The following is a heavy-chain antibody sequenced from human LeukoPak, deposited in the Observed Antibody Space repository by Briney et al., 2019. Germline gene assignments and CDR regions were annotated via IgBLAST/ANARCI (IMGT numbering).Heavy chain of an antibody. V-gene: IGHV3-23*01. CDR3: AKGGLYYDSSLQH. CDR2: TSGSGGST. CDR1: GFTFRSHA. D-gene: IGHD3-22*01. J-gene: IGHJ1*01. Sequence: QPGGSLRLSCAASGFTFRSHAMSWVRQAPGKGLECVSATSGSGGSTDYADSVKGRFTISRDNSKNTLYLQMTSLRAEDTAVYYCAKGGLYYDSSLQHWGQGTLVTVSS.